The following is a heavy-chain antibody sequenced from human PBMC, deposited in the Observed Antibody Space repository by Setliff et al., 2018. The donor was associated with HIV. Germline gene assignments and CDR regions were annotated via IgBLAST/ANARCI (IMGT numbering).Heavy chain of an antibody. D-gene: IGHD3-3*01. Sequence: SETLSLTCTVSGGSISSGTYYWSWIRQPAGKGLEWIGHIYTDGSTNFNPSLRSRVTISADTPKNQFSLKLTSVTAADTAVYYCARQVSIPGVAVTPLDYWGQGSLVTVSS. V-gene: IGHV4-61*09. CDR2: IYTDGST. CDR3: ARQVSIPGVAVTPLDY. CDR1: GGSISSGTYY. J-gene: IGHJ4*02.